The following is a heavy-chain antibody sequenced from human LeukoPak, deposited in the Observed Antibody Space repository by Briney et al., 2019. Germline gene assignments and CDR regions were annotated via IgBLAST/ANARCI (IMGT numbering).Heavy chain of an antibody. Sequence: GGSLRLSCVASGFTFSSRDWMTWVRQAPGKGLEWVANIKQDGSEKNYVDSVKGRFTISRDNAKNSVDLQMNSLRAEDTAVYYCARDWDYTDLFDYWGQGTLVTVSS. CDR1: GFTFSSRDW. J-gene: IGHJ4*02. CDR2: IKQDGSEK. V-gene: IGHV3-7*01. CDR3: ARDWDYTDLFDY. D-gene: IGHD4-11*01.